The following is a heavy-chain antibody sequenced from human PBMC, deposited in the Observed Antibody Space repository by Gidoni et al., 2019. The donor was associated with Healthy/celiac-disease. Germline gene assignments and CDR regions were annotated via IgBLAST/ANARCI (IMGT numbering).Heavy chain of an antibody. D-gene: IGHD3-3*01. J-gene: IGHJ6*02. CDR1: GFTFSSSS. CDR3: ARDPYYDFWSGSYGMDV. Sequence: EVQLVESGGGLVKPGGSLRLSCAASGFTFSSSSMNWVRQAPGKGLEWVSSISSSSSYIYYADSVKGRFTIARDNAKNSLYLQMNSLRAEDTAVYYCARDPYYDFWSGSYGMDVWGQGTTVTVSS. V-gene: IGHV3-21*01. CDR2: ISSSSSYI.